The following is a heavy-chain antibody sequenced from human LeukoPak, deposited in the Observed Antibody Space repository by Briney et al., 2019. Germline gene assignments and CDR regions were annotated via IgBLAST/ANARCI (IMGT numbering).Heavy chain of an antibody. CDR1: GGSFSGYY. V-gene: IGHV4-34*01. D-gene: IGHD6-13*01. CDR2: INHSGST. J-gene: IGHJ5*02. CDR3: ARVKFSEYSGSWYLIGFDP. Sequence: PSETLSLTCAVYGGSFSGYYWSWIRQPPGKGLEWIGEINHSGSTNYNPSLKSRVTVSVDTSKNQLSLKLSSVTAADTAVYYCARVKFSEYSGSWYLIGFDPWGQGTLVTVSS.